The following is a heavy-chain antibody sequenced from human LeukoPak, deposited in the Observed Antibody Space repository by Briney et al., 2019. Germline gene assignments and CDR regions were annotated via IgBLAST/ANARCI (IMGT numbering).Heavy chain of an antibody. CDR1: GGSISSYY. D-gene: IGHD3-3*01. Sequence: SETLSLTCTVSGGSISSYYWSWIRQPAGKGLEWIGRIYTSGSTNYNPSLKSRVTMSVDTSKNQFSLKLSSVTAADTAVYYCARRLRSPGDYYMDVWGKGTTVTVSS. CDR2: IYTSGST. CDR3: ARRLRSPGDYYMDV. V-gene: IGHV4-4*07. J-gene: IGHJ6*03.